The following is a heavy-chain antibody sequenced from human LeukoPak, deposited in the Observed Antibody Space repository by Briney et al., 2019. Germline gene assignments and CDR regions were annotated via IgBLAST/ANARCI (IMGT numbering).Heavy chain of an antibody. CDR2: IYYSGST. CDR3: ARDSGYSSSWYSWYFQH. Sequence: PSETLSLTCTVSGGSISSYYWSWIRQPPGKGLEWIGYIYYSGSTNYNPSLKSRVTISVDTSKNQFSLKLSSVTAADTAVYYCARDSGYSSSWYSWYFQHWGQGTLVTVSS. V-gene: IGHV4-59*01. D-gene: IGHD6-13*01. J-gene: IGHJ1*01. CDR1: GGSISSYY.